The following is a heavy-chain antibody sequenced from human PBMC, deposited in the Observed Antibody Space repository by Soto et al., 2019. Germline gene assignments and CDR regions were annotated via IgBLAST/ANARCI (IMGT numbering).Heavy chain of an antibody. CDR1: GFTFTDYA. D-gene: IGHD3-9*01. J-gene: IGHJ4*02. V-gene: IGHV1-3*01. CDR3: ARGILTGYYFDY. Sequence: ASVKVSCKASGFTFTDYAIHWVRQAPGQGLEWMGWINAGNGKTKYSQNFQGRFTITRDTSATTTYLDVSSLRSEDTAVYFWARGILTGYYFDYWGQGTLVTVSS. CDR2: INAGNGKT.